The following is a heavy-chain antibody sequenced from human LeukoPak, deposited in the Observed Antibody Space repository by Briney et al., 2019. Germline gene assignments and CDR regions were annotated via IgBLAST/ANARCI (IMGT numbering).Heavy chain of an antibody. CDR1: GFTFSSYA. V-gene: IGHV3-23*01. CDR2: ISGSGGST. Sequence: GGSLRLSCAASGFTFSSYAMSWVRQAPGKGLEWVSAISGSGGSTYYADSVKGRFTISRDNSKNTLYLQMNSLRAEDTAVYYCAKYGCSYGGNYYGMDVWGQGTTVTVSS. J-gene: IGHJ6*02. D-gene: IGHD5-18*01. CDR3: AKYGCSYGGNYYGMDV.